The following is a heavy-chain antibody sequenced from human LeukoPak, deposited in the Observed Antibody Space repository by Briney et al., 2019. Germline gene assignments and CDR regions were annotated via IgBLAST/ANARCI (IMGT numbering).Heavy chain of an antibody. V-gene: IGHV3-21*01. CDR3: ARRGYYDSSGYLFDY. D-gene: IGHD3-22*01. Sequence: GGSLRLSCAASGFTFSSYSMNWVRQAPGKGLEWVSSISSSSSYIYYADSVKGRFTISRDNAKNSLYLQMNSLRAKDTAVYYCARRGYYDSSGYLFDYWGQETLVTVSS. CDR1: GFTFSSYS. CDR2: ISSSSSYI. J-gene: IGHJ4*02.